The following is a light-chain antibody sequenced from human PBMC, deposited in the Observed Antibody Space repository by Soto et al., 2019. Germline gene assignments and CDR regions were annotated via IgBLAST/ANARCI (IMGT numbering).Light chain of an antibody. CDR2: DVT. CDR3: CSYAGTYTLV. Sequence: QSALTQPRSVSGSPGQSVTISCTGTSSDVGHYNYVSWYQQRPDKAPKLMIYDVTKRPSGVPDRFSGSKSGNTASLTISGLQAEDESDYYCCSYAGTYTLVFGGGTKLNVL. J-gene: IGLJ2*01. CDR1: SSDVGHYNY. V-gene: IGLV2-11*01.